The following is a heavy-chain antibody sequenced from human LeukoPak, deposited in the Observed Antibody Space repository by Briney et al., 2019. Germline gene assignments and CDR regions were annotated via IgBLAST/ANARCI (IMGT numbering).Heavy chain of an antibody. D-gene: IGHD2-2*01. Sequence: SETLSLTCTVSGGSVTSSSYYWGWIRQPPGKGLEWIGSIYYSGSPYYNPSLKSRVTISVDTSNNQFSLKLSSVTAADTAVYYCARLASQLLGPFDYWGQGTLVTVSS. CDR2: IYYSGSP. J-gene: IGHJ4*02. CDR1: GGSVTSSSYY. CDR3: ARLASQLLGPFDY. V-gene: IGHV4-39*01.